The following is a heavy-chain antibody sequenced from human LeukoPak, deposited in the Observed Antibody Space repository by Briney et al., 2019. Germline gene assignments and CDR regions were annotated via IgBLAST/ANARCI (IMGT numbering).Heavy chain of an antibody. Sequence: KSGGSLRLSCAASGFTFSSFSMNWVRQAPGKGLEWVSSITGSSSYIYYGDSVKGRFTISRDNAKNSLYLQMNSLRVEDTAMYYCARAKWVGTTDNWFDPWGQGTLVTVPS. CDR2: ITGSSSYI. D-gene: IGHD1-1*01. V-gene: IGHV3-21*01. CDR3: ARAKWVGTTDNWFDP. J-gene: IGHJ5*02. CDR1: GFTFSSFS.